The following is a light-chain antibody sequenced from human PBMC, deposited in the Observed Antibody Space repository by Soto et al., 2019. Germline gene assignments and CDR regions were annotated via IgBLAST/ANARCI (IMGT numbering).Light chain of an antibody. J-gene: IGKJ1*01. CDR2: VTS. Sequence: IQLTQSPTSLSASVGDRVTLTCRASQGMSSYLAWYQQKPGEAPKLLIYVTSTLQTGVPSRFSGSGSGADFTLKISRVEAEDVGVYFCMQATQTPWTFGLGTKVEFK. CDR3: MQATQTPWT. CDR1: QGMSSY. V-gene: IGKV1-9*01.